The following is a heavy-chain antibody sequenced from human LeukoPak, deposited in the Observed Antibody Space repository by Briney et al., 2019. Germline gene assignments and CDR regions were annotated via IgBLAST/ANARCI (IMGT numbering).Heavy chain of an antibody. D-gene: IGHD3-10*01. Sequence: GGSLRLSCAASGFTFSSYGMHWVRQAPGKGLEWVAVIWYDGSNKYYADSVKGRFTISRDNSKNTLYLQMNSLRAEDTAVYYCARVNTMLRGXITDPWGQGTLVIVSS. CDR2: IWYDGSNK. CDR1: GFTFSSYG. CDR3: ARVNTMLRGXITDP. J-gene: IGHJ5*02. V-gene: IGHV3-33*01.